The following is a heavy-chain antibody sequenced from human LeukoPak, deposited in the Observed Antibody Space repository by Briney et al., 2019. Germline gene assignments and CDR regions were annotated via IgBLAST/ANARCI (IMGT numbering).Heavy chain of an antibody. J-gene: IGHJ4*02. V-gene: IGHV1-2*02. CDR3: WADGYTSASY. Sequence: ASVKVSCKASGYTFTDYYVHWVRQAPGQGLEWMGWVSPNSGGTNYAQKFQGRVTMTRDTAISTAYMELSSLRSDDTAVYYCWADGYTSASYWGQGTLVTVSS. CDR2: VSPNSGGT. D-gene: IGHD5-18*01. CDR1: GYTFTDYY.